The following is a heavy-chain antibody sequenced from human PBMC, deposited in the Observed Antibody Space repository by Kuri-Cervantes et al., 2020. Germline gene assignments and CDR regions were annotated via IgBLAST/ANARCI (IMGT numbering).Heavy chain of an antibody. CDR3: ARLGPYYDSSGYLDY. V-gene: IGHV5-51*01. Sequence: KVSCKGSGYSFTSYWNGWVRQMPGKGLEWMGIIYPGDSDTRYSPSFQGQVTISADKSISTAYLQWSSLKASDTAMYYGARLGPYYDSSGYLDYWGQGTLVTVSS. D-gene: IGHD3-22*01. CDR1: GYSFTSYW. CDR2: IYPGDSDT. J-gene: IGHJ4*02.